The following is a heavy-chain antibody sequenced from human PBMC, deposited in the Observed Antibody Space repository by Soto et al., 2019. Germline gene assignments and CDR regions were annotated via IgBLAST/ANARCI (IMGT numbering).Heavy chain of an antibody. D-gene: IGHD1-26*01. CDR3: ARDRWDHPHEPFDY. J-gene: IGHJ4*02. CDR1: GFSLTSYG. CDR2: TWYEGRNK. Sequence: PGGSRRLSCGASGFSLTSYGTDWVSQLPGKGLEWVAATWYEGRNKYYADSVKGQFTITRDKSKNTLNLQMNGLRAEDTAVYYCARDRWDHPHEPFDYWGQGTLVTVSS. V-gene: IGHV3-33*01.